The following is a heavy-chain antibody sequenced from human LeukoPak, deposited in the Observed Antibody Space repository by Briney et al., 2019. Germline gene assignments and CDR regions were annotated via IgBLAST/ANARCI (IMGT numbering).Heavy chain of an antibody. J-gene: IGHJ3*02. V-gene: IGHV3-48*03. CDR1: GFTFNTYE. Sequence: GGSLRLSCAASGFTFNTYEMNWVRQAPGKGLEWLSYIPSSGGSSYYAHSVKGRFTISRDNAKNSLYLQMNSLRAEDTAVYYCARDAYGATFDAFDIWGRGTTVTVSS. D-gene: IGHD4-17*01. CDR2: IPSSGGSS. CDR3: ARDAYGATFDAFDI.